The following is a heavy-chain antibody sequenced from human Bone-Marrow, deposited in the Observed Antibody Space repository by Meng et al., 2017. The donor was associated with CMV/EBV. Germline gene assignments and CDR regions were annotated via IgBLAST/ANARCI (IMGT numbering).Heavy chain of an antibody. V-gene: IGHV1-69*05. J-gene: IGHJ4*02. CDR1: GGTLISYA. Sequence: CKADGGTLISYAIGWVRQAPGQGLAWMQGIIPIFGTANYAHKFQGRVTITTDESTSTAYMELSSLRSEDTAVYSCARLLTSSSEGDYWGQGTLVTVSS. CDR3: ARLLTSSSEGDY. D-gene: IGHD6-6*01. CDR2: IIPIFGTA.